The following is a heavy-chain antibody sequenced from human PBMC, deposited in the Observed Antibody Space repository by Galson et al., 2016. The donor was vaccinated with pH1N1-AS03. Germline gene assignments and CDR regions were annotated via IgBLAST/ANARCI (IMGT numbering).Heavy chain of an antibody. Sequence: PALVKPTQTLRLTCTFSGFSLSSSGMSVSWIRQPPGKALEWLAFIDWADDQYYTTPLKTQLSSPKDPSKNQVVLTMTNMDPVDTGTYYCARLSMGYFSDTGDNHGSDVWGPGTTVTVSS. CDR1: GFSLSSSGMS. CDR2: IDWADDQ. CDR3: ARLSMGYFSDTGDNHGSDV. J-gene: IGHJ6*02. V-gene: IGHV2-70*13. D-gene: IGHD7-27*01.